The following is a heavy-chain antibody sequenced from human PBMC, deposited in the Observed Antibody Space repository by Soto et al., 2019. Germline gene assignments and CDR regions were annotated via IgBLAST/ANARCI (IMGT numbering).Heavy chain of an antibody. Sequence: PGGSLRLSCAASGFTFSTYAMSWVRQAPGKGLEWVSAISGSGGSTYYADSVKGRFTISRDNSMNTLYLQMNSLRAEDTAVYYSANSFFLRYYYDSGVFFFDSWGQETLLTVPS. CDR2: ISGSGGST. D-gene: IGHD3-22*01. J-gene: IGHJ4*02. V-gene: IGHV3-23*01. CDR1: GFTFSTYA. CDR3: ANSFFLRYYYDSGVFFFDS.